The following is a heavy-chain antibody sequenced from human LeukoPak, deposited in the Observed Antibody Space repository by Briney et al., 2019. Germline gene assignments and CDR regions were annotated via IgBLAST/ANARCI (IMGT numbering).Heavy chain of an antibody. CDR2: IYYSGST. CDR3: ARGRSRYCSGGSCYPELGY. Sequence: SETLSLTCTVSGGSISSSNYYWGWIRQPPGKGLEWIGSIYYSGSTYYNPSLKSRVTISVDTSKNQFSLKLSSVTAADTAVYYCARGRSRYCSGGSCYPELGYWGQGTLVTVSS. D-gene: IGHD2-15*01. CDR1: GGSISSSNYY. V-gene: IGHV4-39*07. J-gene: IGHJ4*02.